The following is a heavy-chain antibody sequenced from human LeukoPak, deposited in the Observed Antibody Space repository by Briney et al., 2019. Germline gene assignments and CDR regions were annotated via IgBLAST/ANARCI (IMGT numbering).Heavy chain of an antibody. Sequence: GGSLRLSCAASGFTFSYYYMHWVRQAPGKGLVWVSRINSDERSTNYADSVKGRFTISRDNAKNTLYLQMNSLRAEDTAVYYCAREGYYYDSSGYTYYFDYWGQGTLVTVSS. D-gene: IGHD3-22*01. J-gene: IGHJ4*02. V-gene: IGHV3-74*01. CDR2: INSDERST. CDR3: AREGYYYDSSGYTYYFDY. CDR1: GFTFSYYY.